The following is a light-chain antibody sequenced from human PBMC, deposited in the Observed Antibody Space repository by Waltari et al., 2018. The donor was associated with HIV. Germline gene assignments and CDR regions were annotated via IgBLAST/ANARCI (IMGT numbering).Light chain of an antibody. CDR2: NGS. CDR3: HVWDRSSDHHV. V-gene: IGLV3-21*02. Sequence: SYVLPQSPSVSVAPGQTASITCGGNNIGSKSVPWYQQKAGQAPVLVVYNGSDRPSGIPGRFSGSRSGNTATLTISRVEAGDEADYYCHVWDRSSDHHVFGPGTKVTVL. J-gene: IGLJ1*01. CDR1: NIGSKS.